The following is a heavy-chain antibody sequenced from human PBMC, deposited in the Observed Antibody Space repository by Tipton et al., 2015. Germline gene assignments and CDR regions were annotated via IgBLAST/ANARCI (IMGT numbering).Heavy chain of an antibody. J-gene: IGHJ5*02. CDR2: IYYSGST. V-gene: IGHV4-59*07. CDR3: ARGGNNWFDP. Sequence: TLSLTCTVSGGSISHYYWSWIRQPPGKGLEWFGHIYYSGSTNYNPSLKSRVTMSVDTSKNQFSLKLTSVTAADTAVYYCARGGNNWFDPWGHGTLVTVSS. D-gene: IGHD2-15*01. CDR1: GGSISHYY.